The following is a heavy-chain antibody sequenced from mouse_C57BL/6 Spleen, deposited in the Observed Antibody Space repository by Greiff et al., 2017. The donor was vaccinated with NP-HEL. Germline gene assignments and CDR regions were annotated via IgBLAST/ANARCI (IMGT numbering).Heavy chain of an antibody. CDR1: GYAFSSSW. CDR2: IYPGDGDT. V-gene: IGHV1-82*01. Sequence: QVQLQQSGPELVKPGASVKISCKASGYAFSSSWMNWVKQRPGKGLEWIGRIYPGDGDTNYNGKFKGKATLTADKSSSTAYMQRSSLTSEDSAVYFWARREYYGSSYKGAMDYWGQGTSVTVSA. CDR3: ARREYYGSSYKGAMDY. J-gene: IGHJ4*01. D-gene: IGHD1-1*01.